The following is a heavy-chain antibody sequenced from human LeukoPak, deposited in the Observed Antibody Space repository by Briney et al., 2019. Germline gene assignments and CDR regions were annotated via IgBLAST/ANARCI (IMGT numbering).Heavy chain of an antibody. CDR1: GFTFSSYG. J-gene: IGHJ4*02. CDR3: ARTPYLYFGSGSYQFDY. Sequence: PGGSLRLSCAASGFTFSSYGMHWVRQAPGKGLEWVAVISYDGSNKYYADSVKGRFTISRDNSKNTLYLQMNSLRAEDTAVYFCARTPYLYFGSGSYQFDYWGQGTLVTVSS. D-gene: IGHD3-10*01. V-gene: IGHV3-30*03. CDR2: ISYDGSNK.